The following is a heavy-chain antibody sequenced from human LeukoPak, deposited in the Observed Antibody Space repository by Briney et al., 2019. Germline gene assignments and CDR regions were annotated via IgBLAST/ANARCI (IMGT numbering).Heavy chain of an antibody. CDR1: GFTFSSYA. CDR2: ISYDGSNK. V-gene: IGHV3-30-3*01. J-gene: IGHJ4*02. CDR3: ARDLDY. Sequence: PGGSLRLSCAASGFTFSSYAMHWVRQAPGKGLEWVAVISYDGSNKYYADSVKGRFTISRDNSKNTLYVQMNSLRAEDTAVYYCARDLDYWGQGTLVTVSS.